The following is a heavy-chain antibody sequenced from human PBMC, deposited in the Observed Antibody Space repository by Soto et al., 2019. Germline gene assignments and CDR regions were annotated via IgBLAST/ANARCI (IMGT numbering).Heavy chain of an antibody. V-gene: IGHV3-64D*08. CDR1: GFTFSSYA. CDR2: IIINGGST. CDR3: VKVGSLDY. Sequence: GGSLRLSCSASGFTFSSYAMHWVRQAPGKGLEYVSVIIINGGSTYYADSVKGIFTISRDNSKNTLFLQLSILRAEDTAVYYCVKVGSLDYWGQGTLVTVSS. D-gene: IGHD2-15*01. J-gene: IGHJ4*02.